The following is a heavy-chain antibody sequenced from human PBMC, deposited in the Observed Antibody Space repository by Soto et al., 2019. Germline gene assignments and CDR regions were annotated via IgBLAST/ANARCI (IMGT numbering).Heavy chain of an antibody. V-gene: IGHV5-10-1*01. CDR2: IDPSDSYT. Sequence: GESLKISCKGSGYSFTSYWISWVRQMPGKGLEWMGRIDPSDSYTNYSPSFQGHVTISADKSISTAYLQWSSPKASDTAMYYCARPVYDRWYYYGMDVWGQGTTVTVS. CDR1: GYSFTSYW. J-gene: IGHJ6*02. CDR3: ARPVYDRWYYYGMDV. D-gene: IGHD3-3*01.